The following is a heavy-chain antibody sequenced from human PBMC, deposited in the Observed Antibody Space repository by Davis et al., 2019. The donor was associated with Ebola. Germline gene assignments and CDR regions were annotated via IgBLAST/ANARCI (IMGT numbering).Heavy chain of an antibody. CDR1: GFTFSSYG. Sequence: GESLKISCAASGFTFSSYGMHWVRQAPGKGLEWVAIIWHDGSNKYYADSVKGRFTISRDNSRNTLYLQMNSLRAEDTAVYYCAREGCSSTSCYRTDNWFDPWGQGTLVTVSS. CDR3: AREGCSSTSCYRTDNWFDP. V-gene: IGHV3-33*01. CDR2: IWHDGSNK. J-gene: IGHJ5*02. D-gene: IGHD2-2*01.